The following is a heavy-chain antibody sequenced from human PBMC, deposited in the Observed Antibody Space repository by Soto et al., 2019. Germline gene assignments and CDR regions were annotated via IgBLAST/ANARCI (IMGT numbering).Heavy chain of an antibody. J-gene: IGHJ4*02. V-gene: IGHV3-30*18. CDR3: AKGGGHNTFDY. D-gene: IGHD2-15*01. CDR1: GFTFSSYG. CDR2: ISYDGSNK. Sequence: QVQLVESGGGVVQPGRSLRLSCAASGFTFSSYGMHWVRQAPGKGLEWVAVISYDGSNKYYADSVKGRFTISRDNSKNTLYLQMNSLRAEDTAVYYCAKGGGHNTFDYWGQGTLVTVSS.